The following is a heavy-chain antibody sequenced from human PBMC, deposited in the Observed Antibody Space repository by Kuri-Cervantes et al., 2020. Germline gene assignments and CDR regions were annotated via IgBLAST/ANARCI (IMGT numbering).Heavy chain of an antibody. CDR2: IYPADSDT. J-gene: IGHJ5*02. V-gene: IGHV5-51*01. Sequence: GGSLRLSCKGSGYSFTNSWIGWVRQMPGKGLEWMGIIYPADSDTRYSPSFQGQVTISADKSIAAAYLQWSSLKASDTAMYYCARRGSGKSNNNWFDPWGQGTLVTVSS. D-gene: IGHD1-26*01. CDR1: GYSFTNSW. CDR3: ARRGSGKSNNNWFDP.